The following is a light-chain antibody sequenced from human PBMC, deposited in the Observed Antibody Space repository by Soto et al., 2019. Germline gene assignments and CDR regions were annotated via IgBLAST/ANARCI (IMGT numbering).Light chain of an antibody. CDR1: SSDVGGYNF. Sequence: QSALTQPASVSGSPGQSITISCTGTSSDVGGYNFVSWYQQHPGKAPKLIISEVSNRPSGVSNRFSGSKSGNTASLTISGLQTEDEGEYYCAAWDASLGGFYVFGTGTKVTVL. V-gene: IGLV2-14*01. CDR2: EVS. CDR3: AAWDASLGGFYV. J-gene: IGLJ1*01.